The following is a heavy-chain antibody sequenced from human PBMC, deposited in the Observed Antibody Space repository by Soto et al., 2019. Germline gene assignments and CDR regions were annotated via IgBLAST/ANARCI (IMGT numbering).Heavy chain of an antibody. CDR3: ARGASSGWYGVHNWFDP. V-gene: IGHV1-69*02. CDR2: IIPILGIA. Sequence: QVQLVQSGAEVKKPGSSVKVSCKASGGTFSSYTISWVRQAPGQGLEWMGRIIPILGIANYAQKFQGRVTNTPNKATSTAYLEPSSLRSEDTAVYYCARGASSGWYGVHNWFDPWGPGTLVTVSS. J-gene: IGHJ5*02. D-gene: IGHD6-19*01. CDR1: GGTFSSYT.